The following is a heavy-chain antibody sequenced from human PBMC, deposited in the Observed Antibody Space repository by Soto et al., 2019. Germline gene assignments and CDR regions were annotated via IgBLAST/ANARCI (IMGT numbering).Heavy chain of an antibody. CDR1: GGTFSSYA. D-gene: IGHD3-22*01. V-gene: IGHV1-69*06. CDR3: ASRPRWYDSSGYSGSDDAFDI. J-gene: IGHJ3*02. CDR2: IIPIFGTA. Sequence: GASVKVSCKASGGTFSSYAISWVRQAPGQGLEWVGGIIPIFGTANYAQKFQGRVTITADKSTSTAYMELSSLRSEDTAVYYCASRPRWYDSSGYSGSDDAFDIWGQGTMVTVSS.